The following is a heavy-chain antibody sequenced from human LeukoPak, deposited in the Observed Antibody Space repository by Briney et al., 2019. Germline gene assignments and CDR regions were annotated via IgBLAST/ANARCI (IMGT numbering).Heavy chain of an antibody. CDR2: IYYSGST. CDR3: ARDSSGYDSGWYFDL. V-gene: IGHV4-59*12. CDR1: GGSISSYF. J-gene: IGHJ2*01. Sequence: SETLSLTCTVSGGSISSYFWSWIRQPPGKGLEWIGYIYYSGSTNYNPSLKSRVTMSVDTSKNQFSLKLSSVTAADTAVYYCARDSSGYDSGWYFDLWGRGTLVTVSS. D-gene: IGHD5-12*01.